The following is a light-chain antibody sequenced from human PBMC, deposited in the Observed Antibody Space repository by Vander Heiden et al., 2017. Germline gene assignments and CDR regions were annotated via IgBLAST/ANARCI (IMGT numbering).Light chain of an antibody. Sequence: TQSPLSLPVAPGEPASISCRSSQSLLHSNGYNYLDWYLQKPGQSPQLLIYLGSNRASGVPDRFSGSGSGTDFTLKISRVEAEDVGVYYCMQALQTPWTFGQGTKVEIK. J-gene: IGKJ1*01. CDR2: LGS. V-gene: IGKV2-28*01. CDR3: MQALQTPWT. CDR1: QSLLHSNGYNY.